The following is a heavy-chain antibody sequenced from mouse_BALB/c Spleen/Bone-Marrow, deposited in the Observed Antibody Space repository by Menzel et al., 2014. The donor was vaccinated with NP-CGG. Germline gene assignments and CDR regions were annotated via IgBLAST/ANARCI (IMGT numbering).Heavy chain of an antibody. CDR2: IDPENGNT. V-gene: IGHV14-1*02. CDR1: GFNIKDYY. CDR3: AGGNYRFAY. Sequence: VHLQQSGAELVRPGALVKLSCKASGFNIKDYYMHWVKQRPEKGLEWIGWIDPENGNTIYDPKFQGKASITADTSSNTAYLQLSSLTSEDTAVYYCAGGNYRFAYWGQGTLVTVSA. J-gene: IGHJ3*01. D-gene: IGHD2-1*01.